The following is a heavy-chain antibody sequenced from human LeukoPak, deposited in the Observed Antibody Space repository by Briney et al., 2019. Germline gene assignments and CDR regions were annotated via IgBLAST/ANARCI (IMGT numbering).Heavy chain of an antibody. CDR2: IRYDGSNK. J-gene: IGHJ4*02. Sequence: GGSLRLSCAASGFTFSNYGMSWVRQAPGKGLEWVAFIRYDGSNKYYADSVKGRFTISRDNSKNTLYLQMNSLRAEDTAVYYCAKDPLFQTLHMYYFDYWGQGTLVTVSS. CDR3: AKDPLFQTLHMYYFDY. D-gene: IGHD2/OR15-2a*01. V-gene: IGHV3-30*02. CDR1: GFTFSNYG.